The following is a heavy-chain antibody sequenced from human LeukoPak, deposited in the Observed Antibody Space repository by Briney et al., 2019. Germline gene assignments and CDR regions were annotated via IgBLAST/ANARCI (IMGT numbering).Heavy chain of an antibody. CDR3: AKPYGDYGYWYFDL. D-gene: IGHD4-17*01. CDR1: GGSVRDDF. J-gene: IGHJ2*01. V-gene: IGHV4-59*02. CDR2: VRYSGTT. Sequence: SETLSLTCTVSGGSVRDDFWNWIRQPPGKGLEWIGFVRYSGTTNSNPALKSRVTMSIDTSKNQFSLKLTSVTAADTAVYYCAKPYGDYGYWYFDLWGRGTLVTVSS.